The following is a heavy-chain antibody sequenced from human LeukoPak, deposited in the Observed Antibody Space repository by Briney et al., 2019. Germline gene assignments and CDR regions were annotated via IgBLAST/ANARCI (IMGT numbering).Heavy chain of an antibody. V-gene: IGHV3-21*01. CDR2: ITSSSSYI. Sequence: GGSLRLSCAASGFTFSTYNMNWVRQAPGKGLEWVSSITSSSSYIYYADSVKGRFTISRDNAKNSLYLQMNSLRAEDTAVYYCARSDLYGGSYFDYWGQGTLVTVSS. CDR1: GFTFSTYN. CDR3: ARSDLYGGSYFDY. J-gene: IGHJ4*02. D-gene: IGHD4-23*01.